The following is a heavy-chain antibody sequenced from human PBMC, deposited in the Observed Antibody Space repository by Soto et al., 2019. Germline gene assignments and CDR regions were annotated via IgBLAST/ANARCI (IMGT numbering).Heavy chain of an antibody. CDR2: IYYIGTT. CDR1: GGSIRNGDYY. V-gene: IGHV4-31*03. D-gene: IGHD1-1*01. CDR3: AKNETTRPWFDH. Sequence: QVQLQESGPGLVKASQTLSLTCTVSGGSIRNGDYYWSWIRQLPGKGLEWIGNIYYIGTTSYNPSLKSRVIISIDTSKNQFSLELTSVLAEDTAVYYCAKNETTRPWFDHWGQGTLVTVSS. J-gene: IGHJ5*02.